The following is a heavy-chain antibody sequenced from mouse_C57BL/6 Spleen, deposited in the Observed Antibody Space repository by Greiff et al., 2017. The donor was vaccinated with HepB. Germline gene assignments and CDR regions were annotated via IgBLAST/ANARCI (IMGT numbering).Heavy chain of an antibody. CDR1: GYTFTDYY. D-gene: IGHD2-4*01. V-gene: IGHV1-76*01. CDR2: IYPGSGNT. CDR3: AGGNYENAMDY. Sequence: VQRVESGAELVRPGASVKLSCKASGYTFTDYYINWVKQRPGQGLEWIARIYPGSGNTYYNEKFKGKATLTAEKSSSTAYMQLSSLTSEDSAVYFCAGGNYENAMDYWGQGTSVTVSS. J-gene: IGHJ4*01.